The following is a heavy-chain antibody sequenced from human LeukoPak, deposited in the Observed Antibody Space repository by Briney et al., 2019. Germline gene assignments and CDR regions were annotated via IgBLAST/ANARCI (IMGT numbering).Heavy chain of an antibody. J-gene: IGHJ4*02. CDR1: GFTFSSYS. CDR3: ARETGRYYRSGSSDY. V-gene: IGHV3-21*01. CDR2: ISSSSSYI. D-gene: IGHD3-10*01. Sequence: KAGGSLRPSCAASGFTFSSYSMNWVRQAPGKGLEWVSSISSSSSYIYYADSVKGRFTISRDNAKNSLYLQMNSLRAEDTAVYYCARETGRYYRSGSSDYWGQGTLVTVSS.